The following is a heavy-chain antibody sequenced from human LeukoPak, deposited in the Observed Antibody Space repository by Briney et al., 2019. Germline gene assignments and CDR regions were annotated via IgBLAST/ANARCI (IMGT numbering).Heavy chain of an antibody. V-gene: IGHV3-48*03. CDR3: ARKWLVIDY. CDR1: GFTFSNYE. Sequence: GGSLRLSCAASGFTFSNYEMNWVRQAQGKGLEWVSYISSSGSNIYYADSVKGRFTISRDNAKNSLYLQMNSLRAEDTAVYYCARKWLVIDYWGQGTLVTVSS. J-gene: IGHJ4*02. D-gene: IGHD6-19*01. CDR2: ISSSGSNI.